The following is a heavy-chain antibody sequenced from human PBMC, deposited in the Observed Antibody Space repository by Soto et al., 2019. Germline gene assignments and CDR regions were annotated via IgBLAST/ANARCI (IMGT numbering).Heavy chain of an antibody. J-gene: IGHJ4*02. CDR1: GGSFSGYY. D-gene: IGHD3-10*01. CDR2: IERGGST. V-gene: IGHV4-34*02. CDR3: ARGYGSGSYWAY. Sequence: QVQLQQWGAGLLKPSETLSLTCAVYGGSFSGYYWSWVRHPPGKGLEWIGEIERGGSTNYNPSLKSRVAISVDTSKNQFSLKVNSVTAADTAVYYCARGYGSGSYWAYWGQGTLVTVSS.